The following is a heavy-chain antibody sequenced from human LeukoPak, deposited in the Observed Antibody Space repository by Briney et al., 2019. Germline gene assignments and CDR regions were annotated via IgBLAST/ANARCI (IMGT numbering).Heavy chain of an antibody. CDR3: ARVTGYMIEDYFDY. J-gene: IGHJ4*02. V-gene: IGHV4-30-4*07. CDR1: GGSISSGDYS. CDR2: IYYSGNT. D-gene: IGHD3-22*01. Sequence: SETLSPTCTVSGGSISSGDYSWSWLRQPPGKGLEWIGFIYYSGNTYYNPSLKSRVTISVDTSKNQFSLKLNSVTAADTAVYYCARVTGYMIEDYFDYWGQGTLVTVSS.